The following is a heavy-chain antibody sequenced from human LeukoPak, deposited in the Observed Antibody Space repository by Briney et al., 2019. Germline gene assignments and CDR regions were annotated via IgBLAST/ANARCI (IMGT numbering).Heavy chain of an antibody. J-gene: IGHJ6*03. CDR2: ISSSSSTI. Sequence: GGSLRLSCAASGFTFSSYSMNWVRQAPGKGLEWVSYISSSSSTIYYADSVKGRFTISRDNAKNSLYLQMNSLRAEDTAVYYCARVGIAAAGVVYYYYMDVWGKGTTVTVSS. CDR1: GFTFSSYS. V-gene: IGHV3-48*04. CDR3: ARVGIAAAGVVYYYYMDV. D-gene: IGHD6-13*01.